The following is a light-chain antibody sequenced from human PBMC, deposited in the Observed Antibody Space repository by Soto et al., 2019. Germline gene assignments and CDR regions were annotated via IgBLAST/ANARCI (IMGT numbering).Light chain of an antibody. J-gene: IGKJ2*01. V-gene: IGKV1-39*01. CDR3: QQSYSTPMYT. CDR2: AAS. CDR1: QSISSY. Sequence: DIQMTQSPSSLSASVGDRVTITCRASQSISSYLNWYQQKPGKAPKLLIYAASSLQSGVPSRFSRSGSGTDFTLTISSLQPEDFAPYYCQQSYSTPMYTFGQGTKVDIK.